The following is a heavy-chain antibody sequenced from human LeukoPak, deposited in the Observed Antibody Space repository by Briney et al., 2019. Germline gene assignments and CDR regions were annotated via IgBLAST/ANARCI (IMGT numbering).Heavy chain of an antibody. D-gene: IGHD4-17*01. CDR2: IYYSGST. CDR1: GGSISSYY. CDR3: ARGRDYGDLTT. J-gene: IGHJ5*02. Sequence: SETLSLTCTVSGGSISSYYWSWIRQPPGKGLEWIGYIYYSGSTNYNPSLKSRVTISVDTSKNQFSLKLSSVTAADTAVYYCARGRDYGDLTTWGQGTLVTVSS. V-gene: IGHV4-59*01.